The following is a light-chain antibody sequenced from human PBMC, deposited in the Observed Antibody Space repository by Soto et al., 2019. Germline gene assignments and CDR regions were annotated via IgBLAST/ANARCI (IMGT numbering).Light chain of an antibody. CDR1: SSDVGGYNY. V-gene: IGLV2-8*01. CDR3: SSYAGSSHV. Sequence: ALTQPPSASGSPGQSVAISCTGTSSDVGGYNYVSWYQQHPGKAPKLMIYEVNKRPSGVPDRFSGSKSGNTASLTVSGLQAEDEADYYCSSYAGSSHVFGTATKVTVL. J-gene: IGLJ1*01. CDR2: EVN.